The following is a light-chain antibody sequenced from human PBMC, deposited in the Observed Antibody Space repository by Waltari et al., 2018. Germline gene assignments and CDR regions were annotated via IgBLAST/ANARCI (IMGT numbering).Light chain of an antibody. Sequence: QSVLTQPPSASGTPGQRVTISCSGSSSNLGSNTVNWFQHLPGTAPKLLIYVNSQRPSGVPDRFSGSKSGTSASLAISGLQSEDEADYYCAAWDGSLYVFGTGTKVTVL. V-gene: IGLV1-44*01. CDR3: AAWDGSLYV. J-gene: IGLJ1*01. CDR1: SSNLGSNT. CDR2: VNS.